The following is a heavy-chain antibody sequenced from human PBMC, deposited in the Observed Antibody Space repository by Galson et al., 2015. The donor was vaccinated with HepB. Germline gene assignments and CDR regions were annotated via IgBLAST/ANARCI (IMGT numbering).Heavy chain of an antibody. D-gene: IGHD6-13*01. J-gene: IGHJ6*02. Sequence: SVKVSCKASGYTFTSYYMHWVRQAPGQGLEWMGIINPSGGSTSYAQKLQGRVTMTRDTSTSTVYMELSSLRSEDTAVYYCARGLSSPWAYYGMDVWGQGTTVTVSS. V-gene: IGHV1-46*04. CDR3: ARGLSSPWAYYGMDV. CDR2: INPSGGST. CDR1: GYTFTSYY.